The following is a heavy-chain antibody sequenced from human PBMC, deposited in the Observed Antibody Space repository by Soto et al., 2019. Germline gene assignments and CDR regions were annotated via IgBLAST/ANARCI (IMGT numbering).Heavy chain of an antibody. CDR3: ARGLYYYGSGTHDAFDI. Sequence: QVQLVQSGAEVKKPGASVKVSCKASGYTFTSYDINWVRQATGQGLEWMGWMNPNSGNTGYAQKFQGRVTMTRNTSIRTAYMERSSLRSEDTAVYYCARGLYYYGSGTHDAFDIWGQGTMVTVSS. J-gene: IGHJ3*02. V-gene: IGHV1-8*01. D-gene: IGHD3-10*01. CDR1: GYTFTSYD. CDR2: MNPNSGNT.